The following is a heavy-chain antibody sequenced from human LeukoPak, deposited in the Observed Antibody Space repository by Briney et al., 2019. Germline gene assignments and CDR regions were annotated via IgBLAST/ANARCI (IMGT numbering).Heavy chain of an antibody. V-gene: IGHV3-21*01. CDR2: ISSSSSYI. CDR1: GFTFSSYS. D-gene: IGHD3-22*01. CDR3: ARVGYDSSGSLYYFDY. Sequence: PGGSLRLSCAASGFTFSSYSMNWVRQAPGKGLEWVSSISSSSSYIYHADSVKGRFTISRDNAKNSLYLQMNSLRAEDTAVYYCARVGYDSSGSLYYFDYWGQGTLVTVSS. J-gene: IGHJ4*02.